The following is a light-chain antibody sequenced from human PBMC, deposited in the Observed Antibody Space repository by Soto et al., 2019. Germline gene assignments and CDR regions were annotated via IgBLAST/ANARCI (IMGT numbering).Light chain of an antibody. CDR2: LNSDGSH. Sequence: QPVLTQSPSASASLGASVKLTCTLSSGHSNYAIAWHQQQSEKGPRYLMKLNSDGSHSKWDGIPDRFSGSSSGAECYLTISSLQSEDEADYYCQTWGSGIVVFGGGTQLTVL. CDR1: SGHSNYA. J-gene: IGLJ2*01. V-gene: IGLV4-69*01. CDR3: QTWGSGIVV.